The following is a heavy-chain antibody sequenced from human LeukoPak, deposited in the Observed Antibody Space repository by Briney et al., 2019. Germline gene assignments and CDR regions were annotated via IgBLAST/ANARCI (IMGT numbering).Heavy chain of an antibody. CDR3: AKVEVATRGGGQDYFDY. CDR1: GFTFSSYA. CDR2: ISYDGSNK. Sequence: GRSLRLSCAASGFTFSSYAMHWVRQAPGKGLEWVAVISYDGSNKYYADSVKGRFTISRDNSKNTLYLQMNSLRAEDTAVYYCAKVEVATRGGGQDYFDYWGQGTLVTVSS. D-gene: IGHD5-12*01. J-gene: IGHJ4*02. V-gene: IGHV3-30-3*01.